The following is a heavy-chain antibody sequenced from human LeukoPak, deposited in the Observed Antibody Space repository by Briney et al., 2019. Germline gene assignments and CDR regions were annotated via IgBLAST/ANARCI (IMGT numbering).Heavy chain of an antibody. CDR3: ARFGGDSSDYPFDH. J-gene: IGHJ5*02. D-gene: IGHD3-22*01. CDR2: IIPLFGTA. CDR1: GGTFNSFV. V-gene: IGHV1-69*13. Sequence: GASVKVSCKASGGTFNSFVVSWVRQAPGQGLEWMGGIIPLFGTANYAQKFQDRATITADESTSTAYMELSSLRSEDTAFYYCARFGGDSSDYPFDHWGQGTLVTVSS.